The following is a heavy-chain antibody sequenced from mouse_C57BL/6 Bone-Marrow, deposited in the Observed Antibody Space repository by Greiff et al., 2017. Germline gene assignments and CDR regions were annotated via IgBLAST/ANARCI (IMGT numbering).Heavy chain of an antibody. Sequence: DVQLVESGGGLVQPGESLKLSCESNDYDFPSHAMSWVRKTPEKRLALVAAINSDGGSTYYPDTMERRFIISRDNTKKTLYLQMSSLRSEATALYYCARQSGGLLYYFDYWGQGTTLTVSS. CDR3: ARQSGGLLYYFDY. J-gene: IGHJ2*01. V-gene: IGHV5-2*01. CDR1: DYDFPSHA. D-gene: IGHD1-1*01. CDR2: INSDGGST.